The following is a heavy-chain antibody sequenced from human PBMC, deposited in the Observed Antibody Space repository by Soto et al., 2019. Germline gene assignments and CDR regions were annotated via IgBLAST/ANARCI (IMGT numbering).Heavy chain of an antibody. J-gene: IGHJ4*02. Sequence: ASVKVSCKASGYTFTGYYMHWVRQAPGQGLEWMGWINPNSGGTNYAQKFQGRFTIIRDNSKNTLLLQMNSLRVEDTAIYYCAKDSHWGIISPTHDHWGQGNQVTVS. D-gene: IGHD3-16*01. V-gene: IGHV1-2*02. CDR2: INPNSGGT. CDR3: AKDSHWGIISPTHDH. CDR1: GYTFTGYY.